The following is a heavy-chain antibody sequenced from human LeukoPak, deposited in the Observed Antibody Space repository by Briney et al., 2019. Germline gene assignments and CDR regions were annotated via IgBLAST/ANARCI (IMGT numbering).Heavy chain of an antibody. CDR2: IKEDGTEK. Sequence: GGSLRLSCVASGFTFNSYWMSWVRQAPGKGLECVANIKEDGTEKYYVDSVRGRFTLSRDNAENSLYLQMSSLRAEDTAVYYCARDHHDVLTGYYSNYYNYYYMDVWGKGTTFTVSS. J-gene: IGHJ6*03. CDR3: ARDHHDVLTGYYSNYYNYYYMDV. CDR1: GFTFNSYW. D-gene: IGHD3-9*01. V-gene: IGHV3-7*01.